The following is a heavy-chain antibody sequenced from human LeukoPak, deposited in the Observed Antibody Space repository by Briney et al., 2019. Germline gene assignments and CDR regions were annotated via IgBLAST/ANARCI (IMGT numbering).Heavy chain of an antibody. D-gene: IGHD3-22*01. V-gene: IGHV4-34*01. CDR1: GGSFSGYY. J-gene: IGHJ4*02. Sequence: PSETLSLTCAVYGGSFSGYYWSWIRQPPGKGLEWIGEINHSGSTNYNPSLKSRVTISVDTSKNQFSLKLSSVTAADTAVYYCARERDDSSGYYLGGFDYWGQGTLVTVSS. CDR3: ARERDDSSGYYLGGFDY. CDR2: INHSGST.